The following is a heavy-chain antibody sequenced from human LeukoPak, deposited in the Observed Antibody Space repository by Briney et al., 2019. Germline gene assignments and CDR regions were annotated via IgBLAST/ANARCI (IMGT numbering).Heavy chain of an antibody. CDR3: AKERSQGLGAYDI. CDR2: IRHDGSNK. J-gene: IGHJ3*02. D-gene: IGHD2-15*01. V-gene: IGHV3-30*02. CDR1: GFTFNNYV. Sequence: GGSLRLSCAASGFTFNNYVMHWVRQAPGKGLEWVAIIRHDGSNKDYTESVKGRFTISRDNSKNTLDLQMNSVRAEDTAVYYCAKERSQGLGAYDIWGQGTLVTVSS.